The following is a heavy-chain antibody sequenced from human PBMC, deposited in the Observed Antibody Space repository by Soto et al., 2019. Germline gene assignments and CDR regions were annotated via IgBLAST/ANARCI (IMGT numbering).Heavy chain of an antibody. D-gene: IGHD1-26*01. CDR1: GFTFSSYG. CDR3: AKAYSGPFDI. V-gene: IGHV3-30*18. J-gene: IGHJ3*02. Sequence: LRLSCAASGFTFSSYGMHWVRQAPGKGLEWVAVISYDGSKKYYADSVKGQFTISRDNSKNTLYLQMNSLRAEDTAVYYCAKAYSGPFDIWGQGTMVTVSS. CDR2: ISYDGSKK.